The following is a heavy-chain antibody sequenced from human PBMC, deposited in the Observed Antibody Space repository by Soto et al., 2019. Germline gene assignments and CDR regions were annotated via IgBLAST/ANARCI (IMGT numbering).Heavy chain of an antibody. CDR2: IYYSGST. V-gene: IGHV4-59*08. CDR1: GGSISSYY. J-gene: IGHJ6*02. D-gene: IGHD6-19*01. Sequence: ASETLSLTCTVSGGSISSYYWSWIRQPPGKGLEWIGYIYYSGSTNYNPSLKSRVTISVDTSKNQFSLKLSSVTAADTAVYYCARVATVGVAVAGDYYYYGMDVWGQGTTVTVSS. CDR3: ARVATVGVAVAGDYYYYGMDV.